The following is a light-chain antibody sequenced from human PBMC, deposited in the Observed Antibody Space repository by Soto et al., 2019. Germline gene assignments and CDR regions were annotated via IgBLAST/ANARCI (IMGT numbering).Light chain of an antibody. CDR3: QQYGSSPWT. CDR1: QSVSSSY. CDR2: GAS. V-gene: IGKV3-20*01. Sequence: DIELTQAAGTLSLSPGERATISCRASQSVSSSYLAWYQQKPGQAPRPLIYGASSRAIGIPDRFSGSGSGTDFTLTISRLEPEDFAVYYCQQYGSSPWTFGQGTKVDIK. J-gene: IGKJ1*01.